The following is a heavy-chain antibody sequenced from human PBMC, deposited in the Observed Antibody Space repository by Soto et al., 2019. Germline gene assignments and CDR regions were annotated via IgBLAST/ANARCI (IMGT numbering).Heavy chain of an antibody. CDR3: AAYYYDSSGFRELDY. D-gene: IGHD3-22*01. V-gene: IGHV1-58*01. Sequence: ASVKVSCKASGFTFTSSAVQWVRQARGQRLEWIGWIVVGSGNTNYAQKFQGRVTITRDMSTSTAYMELSSLRSEDTAVYYCAAYYYDSSGFRELDYWGQGTLVTVSS. CDR1: GFTFTSSA. CDR2: IVVGSGNT. J-gene: IGHJ4*02.